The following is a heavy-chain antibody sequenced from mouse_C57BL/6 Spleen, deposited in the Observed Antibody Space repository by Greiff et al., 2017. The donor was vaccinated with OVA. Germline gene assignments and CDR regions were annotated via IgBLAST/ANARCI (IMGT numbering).Heavy chain of an antibody. CDR3: TVGGYDGYGY. J-gene: IGHJ2*01. CDR1: GYTFTSHW. V-gene: IGHV1-5*01. Sequence: VQLQQSDTVLARPGASVKMSCKTSGYTFTSHWMHWVKQRPGQGLEWIGAIYPGNCDTRYNQQFKGKAKLTAVTSASPAYMELSSLANEDSAVYYCTVGGYDGYGYWGQGTTLTVSS. D-gene: IGHD2-3*01. CDR2: IYPGNCDT.